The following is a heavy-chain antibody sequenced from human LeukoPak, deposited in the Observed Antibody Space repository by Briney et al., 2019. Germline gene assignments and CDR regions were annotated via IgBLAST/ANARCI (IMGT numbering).Heavy chain of an antibody. Sequence: SETLSLTCAVYGVSFSGYYWSWIRQPPGKGLEWIGEINHSGSTNYNPSLKSRVTISVDTSKNQFSLKLSSVTAADTAVYYCARRRGYCSGGSCYSSYYYYYMDVWGKGTTVTISS. D-gene: IGHD2-15*01. CDR1: GVSFSGYY. V-gene: IGHV4-34*01. CDR3: ARRRGYCSGGSCYSSYYYYYMDV. J-gene: IGHJ6*03. CDR2: INHSGST.